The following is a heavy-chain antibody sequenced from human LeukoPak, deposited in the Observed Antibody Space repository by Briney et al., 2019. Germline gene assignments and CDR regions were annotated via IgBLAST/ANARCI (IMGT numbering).Heavy chain of an antibody. CDR2: ISAYNGNT. V-gene: IGHV1-18*01. Sequence: ASVKVSCKASGYTFTSYGISWVRQAPGRGLEWMGWISAYNGNTNYAQKLHGRVTMTTDTSTSTAYMELRSLRSDDTAVYYCARGYCSSTSCYRDSYYYYYGTDVWGQGTTVTVSS. CDR3: ARGYCSSTSCYRDSYYYYYGTDV. CDR1: GYTFTSYG. J-gene: IGHJ6*02. D-gene: IGHD2-2*02.